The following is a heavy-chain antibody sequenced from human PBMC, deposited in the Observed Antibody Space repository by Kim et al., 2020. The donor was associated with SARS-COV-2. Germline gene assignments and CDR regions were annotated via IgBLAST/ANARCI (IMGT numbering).Heavy chain of an antibody. V-gene: IGHV3-23*01. CDR2: ISGSGGST. J-gene: IGHJ6*02. Sequence: GGSLRLSCAASGFTFSSYAMSWVRQAPGKGLEWVSAISGSGGSTYYADSVKGRFTISRDNSKNTLYLQMNSLRAEDTAVYYCAKTYCSGGSCYPYYYYYYGMDVWGQGTTVTVSS. D-gene: IGHD2-15*01. CDR1: GFTFSSYA. CDR3: AKTYCSGGSCYPYYYYYYGMDV.